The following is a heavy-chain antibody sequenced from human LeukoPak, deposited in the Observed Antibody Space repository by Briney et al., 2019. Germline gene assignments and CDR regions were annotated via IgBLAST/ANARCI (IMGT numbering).Heavy chain of an antibody. CDR1: GFTFSSYW. Sequence: SGGSLRFSCAASGFTFSSYWMSWVRQAPGKGLEWVANIKQDGSEKYYVDSVKGRFTISRDNAKNSLYLQMDNLRAEDTAVYYCATDDGGHYYGSGSLRYWGQGTLVTVSS. V-gene: IGHV3-7*01. CDR3: ATDDGGHYYGSGSLRY. J-gene: IGHJ4*02. CDR2: IKQDGSEK. D-gene: IGHD3-10*01.